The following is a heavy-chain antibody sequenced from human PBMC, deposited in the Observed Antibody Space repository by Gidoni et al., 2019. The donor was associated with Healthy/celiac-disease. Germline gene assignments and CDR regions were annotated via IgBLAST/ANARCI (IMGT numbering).Heavy chain of an antibody. Sequence: QVQLVQSGAEVKKPGSSVKVSCKASGGTFSSYAISWMRQAPGQGLEWMGGIIPIFGTANYAQKFQGRVTITAYESTSTAYMELSSLRSEDTSVYYCARTGYCSSTSCYTTRSYYYGMDVWGQGTTVTVSS. J-gene: IGHJ6*02. V-gene: IGHV1-69*01. D-gene: IGHD2-2*02. CDR3: ARTGYCSSTSCYTTRSYYYGMDV. CDR2: IIPIFGTA. CDR1: GGTFSSYA.